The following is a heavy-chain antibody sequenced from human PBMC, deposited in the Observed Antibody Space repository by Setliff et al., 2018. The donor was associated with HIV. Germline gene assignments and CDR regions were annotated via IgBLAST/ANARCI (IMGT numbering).Heavy chain of an antibody. J-gene: IGHJ6*02. CDR1: GYTFTSYY. CDR3: ARDRRDGLYYHGMDV. V-gene: IGHV1-46*01. CDR2: IYPRGGGT. Sequence: ASVKVSCKASGYTFTSYYIHWVRQAPGQGLEWMGIIYPRGGGTTYAQTFQGRATMTSDTSTSTVYMELSSLRSEDTAMYYCARDRRDGLYYHGMDVWGQGTTVTVSS. D-gene: IGHD5-12*01.